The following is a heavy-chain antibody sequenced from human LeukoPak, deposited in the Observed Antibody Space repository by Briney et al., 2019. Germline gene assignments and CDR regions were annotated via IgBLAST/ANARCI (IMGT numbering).Heavy chain of an antibody. D-gene: IGHD3-10*01. J-gene: IGHJ3*02. CDR3: ARSITPMDGAFDI. Sequence: SVKVSCKASGGTFSSYAISWVRQAPGQGLEWMGGIIPIFGTANYAQKFQGRVTITTDESTSTAYMELSSLRSEDTAVFYCARSITPMDGAFDIWGQGTMVTVSS. V-gene: IGHV1-69*05. CDR2: IIPIFGTA. CDR1: GGTFSSYA.